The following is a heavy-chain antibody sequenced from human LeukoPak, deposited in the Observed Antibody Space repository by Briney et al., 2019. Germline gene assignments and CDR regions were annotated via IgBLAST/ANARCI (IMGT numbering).Heavy chain of an antibody. CDR1: GFTFSSYS. Sequence: PGGSLRLSCAASGFTFSSYSMNWVRQAPGEGLEWVSSISSSSSYIYYADSVKGRFTISRDNAKNSLYLQMNSLRAEDTAVYYCARNKLPRYGWFDPWGQGTLVTVSS. CDR3: ARNKLPRYGWFDP. CDR2: ISSSSSYI. J-gene: IGHJ5*02. D-gene: IGHD1/OR15-1a*01. V-gene: IGHV3-21*01.